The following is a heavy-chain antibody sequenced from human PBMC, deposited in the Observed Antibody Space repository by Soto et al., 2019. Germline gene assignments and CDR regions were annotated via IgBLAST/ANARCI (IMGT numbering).Heavy chain of an antibody. CDR3: AREGPTYYDFWSGYYANWFDP. CDR1: GYTFTSYG. J-gene: IGHJ5*02. D-gene: IGHD3-3*01. CDR2: ISAYNGNT. Sequence: QVQLVQSGAEVKKPGASVKVSCKASGYTFTSYGISWVRQAPGQGLEWMGWISAYNGNTNYAQKLQGRVTMTTDTSTSTAYIELRSLRSDDTAVYYCAREGPTYYDFWSGYYANWFDPWGQGTLVTVSS. V-gene: IGHV1-18*01.